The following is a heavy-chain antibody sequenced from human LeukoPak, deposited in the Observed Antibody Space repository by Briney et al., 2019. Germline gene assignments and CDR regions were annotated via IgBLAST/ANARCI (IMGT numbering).Heavy chain of an antibody. J-gene: IGHJ5*02. CDR1: GGYTGSHY. Sequence: PSETLSLTCTVSGGYTGSHYWSWIRQPAGKGLEGIGRISPSGTTHYNPSLGSRVTMSVDTSKNYFSLRLSSVTAADTAVYYCARDFYASGFYFWFDPWGQGILVTVSS. V-gene: IGHV4-4*07. CDR2: ISPSGTT. D-gene: IGHD2/OR15-2a*01. CDR3: ARDFYASGFYFWFDP.